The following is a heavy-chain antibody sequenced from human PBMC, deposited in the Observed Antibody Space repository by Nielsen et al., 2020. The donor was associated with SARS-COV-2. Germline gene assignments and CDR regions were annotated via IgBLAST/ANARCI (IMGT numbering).Heavy chain of an antibody. CDR1: GFTFSSYE. D-gene: IGHD1-7*01. Sequence: GGSLRLSCAASGFTFSSYEMHWVRQATGKGLEWVSAIGTAGDTYYPGSVKGRFTISRENAKNSLYLQMNSLRAGDTAVYYCARYNWNYHYFDYWGQGTLVTVSS. J-gene: IGHJ4*02. CDR3: ARYNWNYHYFDY. V-gene: IGHV3-13*04. CDR2: IGTAGDT.